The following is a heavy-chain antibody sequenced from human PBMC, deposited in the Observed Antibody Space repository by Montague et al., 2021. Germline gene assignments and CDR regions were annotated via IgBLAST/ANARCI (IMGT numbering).Heavy chain of an antibody. D-gene: IGHD5-12*01. J-gene: IGHJ3*01. CDR2: VGNRRDSHTT. CDR1: GFIFSDYY. V-gene: IGHV3-72*01. Sequence: SLRLSCAGSGFIFSDYYLDWVRQAPGRGLEWVGRVGNRRDSHTTQYAASVRGRIIISRDDSTESLYLQMNSLKTEDTALYSCAKGYSGVDIYAFDVWGRGTMVTVSS. CDR3: AKGYSGVDIYAFDV.